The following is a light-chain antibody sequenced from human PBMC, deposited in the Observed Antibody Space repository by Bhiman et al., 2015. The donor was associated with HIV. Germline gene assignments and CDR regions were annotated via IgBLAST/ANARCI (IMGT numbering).Light chain of an antibody. J-gene: IGLJ1*01. Sequence: QSVLTQPPSVSGAPGQRVTVSCTGSTSNIGAGYDVAWYQHLPGTAPKLLIYANTNRPSGVPDRFSGSKSGTSASLAITGLQAEDEADYYCCSYAGKYTSYVFGTGTKVTVL. V-gene: IGLV1-40*01. CDR2: ANT. CDR3: CSYAGKYTSYV. CDR1: TSNIGAGYD.